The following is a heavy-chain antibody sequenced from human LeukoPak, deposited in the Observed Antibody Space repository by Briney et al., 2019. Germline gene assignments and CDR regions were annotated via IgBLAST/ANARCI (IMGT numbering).Heavy chain of an antibody. V-gene: IGHV1-8*01. CDR3: ARGPPERTSSDF. CDR2: MKPTSGQT. J-gene: IGHJ4*02. CDR1: GYTFSKYD. Sequence: GASVTVSCKTSGYTFSKYDVNWVRQATGQGLEWMGWMKPTSGQTGYAQRFQGRIIMTRNTSISTAYMQLNSLTSEDTAKYYCARGPPERTSSDFWGQGTLVTVSS. D-gene: IGHD1-14*01.